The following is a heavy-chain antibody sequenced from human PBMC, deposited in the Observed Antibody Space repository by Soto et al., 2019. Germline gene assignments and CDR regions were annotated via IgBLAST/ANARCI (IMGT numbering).Heavy chain of an antibody. Sequence: ASVKVSFKVPKYTLTELTIDWLRQAPGKGLEWMGRSAPEEGEPIYPQKFQGRVSMTEDPSTDTAYMELTSLRFEDTAVYFCAADRKIVGTIGAFDFWGQGTLVTVSS. CDR2: SAPEEGEP. V-gene: IGHV1-24*01. J-gene: IGHJ4*02. CDR1: KYTLTELT. D-gene: IGHD1-26*01. CDR3: AADRKIVGTIGAFDF.